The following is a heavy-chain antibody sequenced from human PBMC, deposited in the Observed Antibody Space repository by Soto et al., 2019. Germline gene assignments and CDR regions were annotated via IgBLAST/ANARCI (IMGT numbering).Heavy chain of an antibody. CDR1: GLTVSIYA. CDR3: AKDAPGSGWLSDY. D-gene: IGHD3-22*01. J-gene: IGHJ4*02. CDR2: IGGSGGGT. V-gene: IGHV3-23*01. Sequence: PEGSLILSCAASGLTVSIYAMSWVRHGLGKGLKWVSTIGGSGGGTTYADFVRGRFTISRDNSRNTLYLQMNSLRAEDTAVYYCAKDAPGSGWLSDYWGRGTLVTVSS.